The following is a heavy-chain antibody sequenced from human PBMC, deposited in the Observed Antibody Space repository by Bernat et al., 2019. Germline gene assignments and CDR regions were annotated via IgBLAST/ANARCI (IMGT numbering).Heavy chain of an antibody. J-gene: IGHJ3*02. CDR2: IYYSGST. V-gene: IGHV4-39*01. CDR1: GGSISSSSYY. CDR3: ARPGADCSGGSCYRGVDAFDI. D-gene: IGHD2-15*01. Sequence: QLQLQESGPGLVKPSETLSLTCTVSGGSISSSSYYWGWIRQPPGKGLEWIGSIYYSGSTYYNPSLKSRVTISVDTSKSQFSLKLSSVTAADTAVYYCARPGADCSGGSCYRGVDAFDIWGQGTMVTVSS.